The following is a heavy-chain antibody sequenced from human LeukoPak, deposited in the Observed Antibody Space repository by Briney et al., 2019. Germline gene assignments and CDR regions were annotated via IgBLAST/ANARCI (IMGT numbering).Heavy chain of an antibody. J-gene: IGHJ4*02. D-gene: IGHD4-17*01. CDR1: GGSFSGCY. V-gene: IGHV4-34*01. CDR3: ARGRSTVTTFFYY. Sequence: SETLSLTCAVYGGSFSGCYWSWIRQPPGKGLEWIGEINHSGSTNYNPSLKSRVTISVDTSKNQFSLKLSSVTAADTAVYYCARGRSTVTTFFYYWGQGTLVTVSS. CDR2: INHSGST.